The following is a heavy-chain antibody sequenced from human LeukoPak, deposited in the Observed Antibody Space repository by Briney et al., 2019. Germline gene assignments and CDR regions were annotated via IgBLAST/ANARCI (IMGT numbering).Heavy chain of an antibody. D-gene: IGHD5-18*01. CDR3: ARGPYDRYTAMPYYFDY. CDR1: GYTFTGYY. CDR2: INPNTGGT. V-gene: IGHV1-2*02. Sequence: GASVKVSCKASGYTFTGYYVHWVRQAPGQGLEWMGWINPNTGGTNYAQKFQGRVTMTRHTSISTAYMELSRLRSDDTAVYYCARGPYDRYTAMPYYFDYWGQGTLVTVSS. J-gene: IGHJ4*02.